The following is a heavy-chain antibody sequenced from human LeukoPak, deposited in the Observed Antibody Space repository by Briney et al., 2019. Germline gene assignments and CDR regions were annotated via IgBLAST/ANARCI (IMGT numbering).Heavy chain of an antibody. D-gene: IGHD2-15*01. CDR1: GYTFTSYY. V-gene: IGHV1-46*01. J-gene: IGHJ5*02. CDR3: ARGTLVVVAATQNWFDP. CDR2: INPSGGST. Sequence: GASVKVSCKASGYTFTSYYMHWVRQAPGQGLEWMGIINPSGGSTSYAQKFQGRVTMTRDTSTSTVYMELSSLRSEDTAVNYCARGTLVVVAATQNWFDPWGQGTLVTVSS.